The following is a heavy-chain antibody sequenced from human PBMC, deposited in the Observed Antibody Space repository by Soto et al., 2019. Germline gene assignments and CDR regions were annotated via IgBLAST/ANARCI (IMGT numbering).Heavy chain of an antibody. CDR2: IKEDGGKT. D-gene: IGHD3-22*01. J-gene: IGHJ4*02. CDR3: PGDYYGPGPD. CDR1: GLTLSRYW. V-gene: IGHV3-7*04. Sequence: EVQLVESGGGLVQPGGSLRLSCVASGLTLSRYWMSWVRQAPGKGLEWVANIKEDGGKTYYVDSVKGRFTISRDNAKNLVYLQMNSLRVEDTVVYYCPGDYYGPGPDWGQGTLFMVSS.